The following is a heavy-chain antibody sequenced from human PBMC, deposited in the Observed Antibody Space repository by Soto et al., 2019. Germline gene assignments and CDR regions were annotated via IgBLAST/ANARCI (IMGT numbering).Heavy chain of an antibody. V-gene: IGHV3-66*01. CDR2: ISNRGDT. CDR1: GFIVSDTY. D-gene: IGHD2-15*01. J-gene: IGHJ3*02. CDR3: AREPRYCRGGSCSITGDAYDI. Sequence: EVHLVESGGGLVQPGGSLRLSCTASGFIVSDTYVNWVRQAPGKGLEWVSVISNRGDTHYADSVMGRFSLSRDISDNTLHLQMNNLRVEDTAVYYCAREPRYCRGGSCSITGDAYDIWGQGTMVTVSS.